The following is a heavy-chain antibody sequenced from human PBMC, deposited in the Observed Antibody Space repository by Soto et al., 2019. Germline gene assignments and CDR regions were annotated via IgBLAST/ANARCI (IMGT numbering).Heavy chain of an antibody. J-gene: IGHJ2*01. D-gene: IGHD4-17*01. CDR1: GFTFSSYG. Sequence: QVQLVESGGGVVQPGRSLRLSCAASGFTFSSYGMHWVRQAPGKGLEWVAVIWYDGSNKYYADSVKGRFTISRDNSKNTLYLQMNSLRAEDTAVYYCARDGEATVTTPDYWYFDLWGRGTLVTVSS. CDR2: IWYDGSNK. CDR3: ARDGEATVTTPDYWYFDL. V-gene: IGHV3-33*01.